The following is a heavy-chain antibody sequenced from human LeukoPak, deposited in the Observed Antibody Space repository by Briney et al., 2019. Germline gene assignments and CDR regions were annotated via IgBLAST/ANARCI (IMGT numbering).Heavy chain of an antibody. Sequence: SETLSLTCTVSGDSVSRSYWSWIRQSAGKGLEWNGRIYAAETSKYNPSLRSRVSISIDTSTSQFSLRLNSVTAADAAVDYCVRGPNDRPFFFDYWGQGILVTVSS. CDR1: GDSVSRSY. V-gene: IGHV4-4*07. CDR2: IYAAETS. CDR3: VRGPNDRPFFFDY. D-gene: IGHD3-22*01. J-gene: IGHJ4*02.